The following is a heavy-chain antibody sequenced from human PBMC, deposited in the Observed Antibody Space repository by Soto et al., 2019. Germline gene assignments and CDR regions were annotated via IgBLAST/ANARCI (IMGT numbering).Heavy chain of an antibody. CDR1: GFKFGNYA. CDR3: AKDRRAGGNSAFYFDF. Sequence: TGGSLRLSCAASGFKFGNYAMSWVRQAPGKGLEWVSLISATGGGTYYADSVTGRFTISRDNSHNTLNLQVHSLTAEDTAVYYCAKDRRAGGNSAFYFDFWGQGAQVTVSS. D-gene: IGHD3-16*01. CDR2: ISATGGGT. J-gene: IGHJ4*02. V-gene: IGHV3-23*01.